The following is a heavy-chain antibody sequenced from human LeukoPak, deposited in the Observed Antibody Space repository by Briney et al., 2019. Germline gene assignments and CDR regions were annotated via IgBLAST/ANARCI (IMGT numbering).Heavy chain of an antibody. Sequence: SVKVSCKASGGTFSSYAISWVRQAPGQGLEWMGGIIPIFGTANYAQEFQGRVTITADESTSTAYMELSSLRSEDTAVYYCARSKYYYDSSGYYYDGFYWGQGTLVTVSS. V-gene: IGHV1-69*01. J-gene: IGHJ4*02. CDR3: ARSKYYYDSSGYYYDGFY. CDR1: GGTFSSYA. D-gene: IGHD3-22*01. CDR2: IIPIFGTA.